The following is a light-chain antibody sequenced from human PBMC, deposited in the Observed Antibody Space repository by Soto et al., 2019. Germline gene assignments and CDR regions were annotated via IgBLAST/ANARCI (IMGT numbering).Light chain of an antibody. CDR2: GAS. V-gene: IGKV3-15*01. CDR1: QSVSSN. J-gene: IGKJ1*01. Sequence: EIVMTQSPATLSVSPGERATLSCRASQSVSSNLAWYQQRPGQAPRLLIYGASTRATGVPARFSGSGSGTVFTLTISSLQSEDFAVYFCQQYNDWPPRGTFGQGTKVEI. CDR3: QQYNDWPPRGT.